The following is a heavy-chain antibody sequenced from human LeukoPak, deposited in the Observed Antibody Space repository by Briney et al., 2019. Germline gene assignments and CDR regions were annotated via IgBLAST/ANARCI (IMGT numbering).Heavy chain of an antibody. CDR1: GFLFKTFG. D-gene: IGHD3-22*01. V-gene: IGHV3-30*18. CDR3: AKDWGYYYDSSGYSNYFDY. J-gene: IGHJ4*02. Sequence: GGSLRLSCAASGFLFKTFGMNWVRQSPGKGLEWVAVISYDGSNKYYADSVKGRFTISRDNSKNTLYLQMNSLGAEDTALYYCAKDWGYYYDSSGYSNYFDYWGQGTLVTVSS. CDR2: ISYDGSNK.